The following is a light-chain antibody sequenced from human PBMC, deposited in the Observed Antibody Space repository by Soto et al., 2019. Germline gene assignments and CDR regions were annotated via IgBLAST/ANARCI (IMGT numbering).Light chain of an antibody. Sequence: DVVMTQSPLSLPVTLGQPASISCRSSQSLVYRDGNTYLNWFHQRPGRSPRRLIYNVSNRDFGVPDRFSGSGSGTDFTLYLSTVEAEDVGVYYCMQGTHWRYTFGQGTKLEIK. V-gene: IGKV2-30*01. CDR2: NVS. CDR1: QSLVYRDGNTY. J-gene: IGKJ2*01. CDR3: MQGTHWRYT.